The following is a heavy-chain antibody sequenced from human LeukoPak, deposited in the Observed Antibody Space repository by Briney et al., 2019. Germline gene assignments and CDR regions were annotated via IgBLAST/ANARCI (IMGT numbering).Heavy chain of an antibody. CDR3: ARGRLEYSSSSDY. CDR2: MNPNSGNT. V-gene: IGHV1-8*03. CDR1: GYTFTGYY. J-gene: IGHJ4*02. D-gene: IGHD6-6*01. Sequence: ASVKVSCKASGYTFTGYYMHWVRQAPGQGLEWMGWMNPNSGNTGYAQKFQGRVTITRNTSISTAYMELSSLRSEDTAVYYCARGRLEYSSSSDYWGQGTLVTVSS.